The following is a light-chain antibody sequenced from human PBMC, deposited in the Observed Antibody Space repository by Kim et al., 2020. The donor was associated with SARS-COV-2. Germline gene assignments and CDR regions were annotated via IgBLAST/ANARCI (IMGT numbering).Light chain of an antibody. CDR1: SGSIASNY. CDR3: QSYDSSNWV. J-gene: IGLJ3*02. V-gene: IGLV6-57*03. CDR2: EDN. Sequence: GKTVTISCTRSSGSIASNYVQWYQQRPGSAPTTVIYEDNPRPSGVPDRFSGSIDSSSNSASLTISGLKTEDEAGYYCQSYDSSNWVFGGGTQLTVL.